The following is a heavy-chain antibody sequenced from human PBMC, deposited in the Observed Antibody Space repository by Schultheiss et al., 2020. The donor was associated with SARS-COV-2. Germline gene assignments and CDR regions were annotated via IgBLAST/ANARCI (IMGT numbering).Heavy chain of an antibody. J-gene: IGHJ4*02. CDR1: GFTFSSYG. CDR3: AVDTSGWSRFDY. Sequence: GESLKISCAASGFTFSSYGMHWVRQAPGKGLEWVSYIDSSGSTIYYADSVKGRFTISRDNAKNSLYLQMNSLRAEDAAVYYCAVDTSGWSRFDYWGQGTLVTVSS. CDR2: IDSSGSTI. V-gene: IGHV3-48*04. D-gene: IGHD6-19*01.